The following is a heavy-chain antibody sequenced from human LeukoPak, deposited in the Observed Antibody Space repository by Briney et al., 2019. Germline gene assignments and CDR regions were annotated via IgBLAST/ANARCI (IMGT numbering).Heavy chain of an antibody. CDR2: ISGSGGST. D-gene: IGHD3-10*01. J-gene: IGHJ6*02. Sequence: GGSLRLSCAASGFTFSSYAMSWVRQAPGKGLEWVSAISGSGGSTYYADSVKGRFTISRDNSKNTLYLQMNSLRADDTAVYYCAKGQRGSGSYSLPMDVWGQGTTVTVSS. V-gene: IGHV3-23*01. CDR1: GFTFSSYA. CDR3: AKGQRGSGSYSLPMDV.